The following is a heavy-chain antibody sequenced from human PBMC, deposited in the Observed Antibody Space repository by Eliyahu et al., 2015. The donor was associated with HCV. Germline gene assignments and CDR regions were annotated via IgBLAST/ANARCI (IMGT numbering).Heavy chain of an antibody. CDR1: GFTVSXNY. J-gene: IGHJ5*02. CDR2: IYXGGST. CDR3: AREQGSWSSKWFDP. Sequence: EVQLVESGGGLVQPGGSLXLSCAXXGFTVSXNYMSWXRQAPGKGLXWVSVIYXGGSTYYADXVKGRFTISRDNSKNTLYLQMNSLRAEDTAVYYCAREQGSWSSKWFDPWGQGTLVTVSS. D-gene: IGHD6-13*01. V-gene: IGHV3-66*01.